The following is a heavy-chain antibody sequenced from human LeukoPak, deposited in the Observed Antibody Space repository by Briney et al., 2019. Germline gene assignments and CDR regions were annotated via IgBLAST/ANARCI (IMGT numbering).Heavy chain of an antibody. V-gene: IGHV3-43*02. CDR1: GFTFDDYA. CDR2: ISGDGGSS. CDR3: VKVRLRFWGNAFVI. J-gene: IGHJ3*02. D-gene: IGHD5-12*01. Sequence: PGGSLRLCCAASGFTFDDYALHLVRQAPGKGLEWVSLISGDGGSSYYADSVKGRFTISRDNNKNSLYLQMNSLRTEDTALYYCVKVRLRFWGNAFVIWGQGTMVTVSS.